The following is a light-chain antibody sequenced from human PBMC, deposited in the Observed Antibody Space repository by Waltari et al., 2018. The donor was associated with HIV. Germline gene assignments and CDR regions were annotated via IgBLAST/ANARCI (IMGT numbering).Light chain of an antibody. V-gene: IGLV7-46*01. CDR2: DTT. CDR3: LLSFNGVVV. CDR1: PGSVTRGHC. Sequence: QAVVTQEPSLTVSPGGTVTLTCASSPGSVTRGHCPYWFQRRPGQAPKTLIYDTTNRHSWTPARFSGSLLGGKAALTLSGAQFEDEADYFCLLSFNGVVVFGGGTTLTVL. J-gene: IGLJ2*01.